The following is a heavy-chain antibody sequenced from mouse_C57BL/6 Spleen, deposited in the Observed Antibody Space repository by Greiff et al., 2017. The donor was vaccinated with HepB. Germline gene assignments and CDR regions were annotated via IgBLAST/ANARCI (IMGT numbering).Heavy chain of an antibody. J-gene: IGHJ2*01. Sequence: EVQLQQSGPELVKPGASVKMSCKASGYTFTDYNMHWVKQSHGKSLEWIGYINPNNGGTSYNQKFKGKATLTVNKSSSTAYMELLSLTSEDSAVYYCARSLIYYGSSYGYWGQGTTLTVSS. V-gene: IGHV1-22*01. CDR2: INPNNGGT. CDR1: GYTFTDYN. D-gene: IGHD1-1*01. CDR3: ARSLIYYGSSYGY.